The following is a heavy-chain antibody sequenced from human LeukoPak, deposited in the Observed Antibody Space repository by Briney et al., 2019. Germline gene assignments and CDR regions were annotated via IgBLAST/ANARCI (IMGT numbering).Heavy chain of an antibody. Sequence: PGGSLRLSCAASGFTFSSYAMSWVRQAPGKGLEWVSAISGSGGSTYYADSVKGRFTISRDNSKNTLYLQMNSLRAEDTAVYYCAKMNARYCSGGSCYFSYFDYRGQGTLVTVSS. J-gene: IGHJ4*02. CDR1: GFTFSSYA. D-gene: IGHD2-15*01. CDR3: AKMNARYCSGGSCYFSYFDY. V-gene: IGHV3-23*01. CDR2: ISGSGGST.